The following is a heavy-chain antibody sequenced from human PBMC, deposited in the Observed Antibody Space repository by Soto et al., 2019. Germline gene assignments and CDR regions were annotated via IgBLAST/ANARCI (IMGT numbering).Heavy chain of an antibody. CDR3: ARASDTAVAGTGHFAY. Sequence: SQTLSLTCAISGDSVSSNSAAWNWIRQSPSRGLEWLGRTYYRSKWYNDYAVSVKSRITINPDTSKNQFSLQLNSVTPEDTAVYYCARASDTAVAGTGHFAYWGQGTLVTVSS. CDR1: GDSVSSNSAA. V-gene: IGHV6-1*01. J-gene: IGHJ4*02. CDR2: TYYRSKWYN. D-gene: IGHD6-19*01.